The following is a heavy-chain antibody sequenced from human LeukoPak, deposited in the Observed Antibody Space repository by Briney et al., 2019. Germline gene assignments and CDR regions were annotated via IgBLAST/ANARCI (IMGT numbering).Heavy chain of an antibody. CDR1: GFTFSSYA. V-gene: IGHV3-30*04. Sequence: GGSLRLSCAASGFTFSSYAMHGVRQAPGKGLEWVAVISYDGSNKYYADSVEGRFTISRDNSKNTLYLQMNSLRAEDTAVYYCARDRYGDYGDFDYWGQGTLVTVSS. CDR2: ISYDGSNK. D-gene: IGHD4-17*01. CDR3: ARDRYGDYGDFDY. J-gene: IGHJ4*02.